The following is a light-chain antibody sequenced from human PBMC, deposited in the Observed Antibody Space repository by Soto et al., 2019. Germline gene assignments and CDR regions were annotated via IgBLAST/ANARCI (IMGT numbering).Light chain of an antibody. CDR1: QDITNH. J-gene: IGKJ3*01. CDR3: QKYDDVPQ. Sequence: DIQMTQSPSSLSASVGDTVTITCQASQDITNHLNWYQQKPGKAPNLLIYDASHLETGVPSRFSGSGSETYFTLTISSLQPEDIATYYCQKYDDVPQFGPGTKVDF. V-gene: IGKV1-33*01. CDR2: DAS.